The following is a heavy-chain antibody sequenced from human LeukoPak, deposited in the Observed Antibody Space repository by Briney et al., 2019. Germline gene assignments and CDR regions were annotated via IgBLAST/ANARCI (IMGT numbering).Heavy chain of an antibody. CDR1: GGSISGSNYY. V-gene: IGHV4-39*07. Sequence: SETLSLTCTVSGGSISGSNYYWDWIRQPPGKGLEWIGSIYYSGTTYYNPSLKSRVTISVDTSKNQFSLKLSSVTAADTAVYYCARDYGLDYYGSSGYYYGLDYWGQGTLVTVSS. CDR3: ARDYGLDYYGSSGYYYGLDY. J-gene: IGHJ4*02. D-gene: IGHD3-22*01. CDR2: IYYSGTT.